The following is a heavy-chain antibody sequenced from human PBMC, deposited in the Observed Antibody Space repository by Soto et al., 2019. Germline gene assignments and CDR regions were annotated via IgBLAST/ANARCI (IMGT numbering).Heavy chain of an antibody. D-gene: IGHD6-6*01. Sequence: QVQLQESGPGLVKPSGTLSLTCAVSGGSISSSNWWSWVRQPPGKGLEWIGEIYHSGSTNYNPSLKSRVXXSXDXXXXQFSXXXXXXXAXXTAVYYXARRRVEQLEVDYWGQGTLVTVSS. CDR1: GGSISSSNW. CDR2: IYHSGST. V-gene: IGHV4-4*02. J-gene: IGHJ4*02. CDR3: ARRRVEQLEVDY.